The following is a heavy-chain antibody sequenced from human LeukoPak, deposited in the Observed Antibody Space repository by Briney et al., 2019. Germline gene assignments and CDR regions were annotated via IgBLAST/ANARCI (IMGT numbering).Heavy chain of an antibody. CDR1: GGSISSGGYY. V-gene: IGHV4-31*03. CDR3: ARQVASSSTYFSSGSYYSRIDY. D-gene: IGHD3-10*01. J-gene: IGHJ4*02. Sequence: SETLSLTCTVSGGSISSGGYYWSWIRQHPGKGLEWIGYIYYSGSTYYNPSLKSRVTISVDTSKNQFSLKLSSVTAADTAVYYCARQVASSSTYFSSGSYYSRIDYWGQGTLVTVSS. CDR2: IYYSGST.